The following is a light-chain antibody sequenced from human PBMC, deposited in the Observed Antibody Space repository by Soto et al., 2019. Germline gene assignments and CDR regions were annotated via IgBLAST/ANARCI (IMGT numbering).Light chain of an antibody. CDR3: SSYTSSRTLV. V-gene: IGLV2-14*01. CDR1: SSDVGGYNY. CDR2: DVS. Sequence: QSVLTQPASVSGSPGQSITISCTGTSSDVGGYNYVSWYQQHPGKAPKLMIYDVSNRPSGVSNRFSGSKSGHTASLTISGLQAEDEADYYCSSYTSSRTLVFGGGTKVTVL. J-gene: IGLJ2*01.